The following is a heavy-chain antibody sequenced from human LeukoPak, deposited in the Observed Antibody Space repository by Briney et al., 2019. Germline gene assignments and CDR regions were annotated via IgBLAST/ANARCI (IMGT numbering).Heavy chain of an antibody. CDR3: ARSAVAGTFDY. D-gene: IGHD6-19*01. Sequence: GGSLRLSCAASGFTFSSYWMYWVRQAPGKGLVWVSRINSDGSSTSYADSVKGRFTISRDNAKNTLYLQMNSLRAEDTAVYYCARSAVAGTFDYWGQGTLVTVSS. V-gene: IGHV3-74*01. CDR1: GFTFSSYW. CDR2: INSDGSST. J-gene: IGHJ4*02.